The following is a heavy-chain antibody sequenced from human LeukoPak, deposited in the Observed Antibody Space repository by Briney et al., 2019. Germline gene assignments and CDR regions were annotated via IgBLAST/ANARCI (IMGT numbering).Heavy chain of an antibody. V-gene: IGHV3-21*01. Sequence: GGPLRLSCAASGFTFSSYSMNGVRQAPGKGGEGVSSMSSSSSYIYYADSVKGRFTISRDNATNSLYLQMTSLRAAHTAVYYCARDLAWFGAPQGGAPWGQRTLVTVSS. CDR3: ARDLAWFGAPQGGAP. D-gene: IGHD3-10*01. CDR2: MSSSSSYI. CDR1: GFTFSSYS. J-gene: IGHJ5*02.